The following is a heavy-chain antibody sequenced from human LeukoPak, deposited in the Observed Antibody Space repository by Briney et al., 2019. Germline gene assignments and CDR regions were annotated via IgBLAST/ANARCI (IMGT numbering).Heavy chain of an antibody. J-gene: IGHJ4*02. D-gene: IGHD1-26*01. CDR1: GYSISSGFY. Sequence: SETLSLTCSVSGYSISSGFYWDWIRQPPGKGLEWIGSFHHSGSTPYNPSLNSRVSISVDTSKNQLSLKLSSVTAADTAVYYCARLRVGRRVGATGGPFDYWGQGTLVTVSS. CDR3: ARLRVGRRVGATGGPFDY. V-gene: IGHV4-38-2*02. CDR2: FHHSGST.